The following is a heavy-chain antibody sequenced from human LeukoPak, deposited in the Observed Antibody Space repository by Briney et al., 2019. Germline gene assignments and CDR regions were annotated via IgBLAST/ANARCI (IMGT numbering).Heavy chain of an antibody. V-gene: IGHV1-46*01. CDR3: AREGTGGFPFYYYLMDV. CDR2: INSSGGST. J-gene: IGHJ6*04. CDR1: GKIFTSYH. D-gene: IGHD3-10*01. Sequence: ASVKVSCKASGKIFTSYHTQWVRQAPGQGLEWMGIINSSGGSTSYAQKFQGRVTMTRDTSTSTVYMELSSLRSEDTAVYYCAREGTGGFPFYYYLMDVGGKGPPAPVFS.